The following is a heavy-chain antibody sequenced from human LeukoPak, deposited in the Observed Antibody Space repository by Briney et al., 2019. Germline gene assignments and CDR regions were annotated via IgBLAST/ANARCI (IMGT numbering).Heavy chain of an antibody. J-gene: IGHJ5*02. D-gene: IGHD4-23*01. CDR1: GFTFNTFG. CDR2: ISYDGTDK. CDR3: ARVFPPTLYGRKTWFDP. Sequence: HSGRSLRLSCAASGFTFNTFGMHWVRQAPGKGLEWVAVISYDGTDKYYADSLKGRFTISRDNSKNTLYLQMNSLRAEDTAVYYCARVFPPTLYGRKTWFDPWGQGTLVTVSS. V-gene: IGHV3-30*03.